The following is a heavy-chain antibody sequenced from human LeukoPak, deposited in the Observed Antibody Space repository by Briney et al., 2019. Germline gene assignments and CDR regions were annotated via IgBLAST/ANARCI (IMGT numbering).Heavy chain of an antibody. Sequence: GGSLRLSCAASGFTFSSYEMNWVRQAPGKGLEWVSYISGSGSTIYYADSVKGRFTISRDNAKNSLYLQMNSLRAEDTAVYYCARVLLHSPGSFDYWGQGTLVTVFS. J-gene: IGHJ4*02. V-gene: IGHV3-48*03. CDR2: ISGSGSTI. D-gene: IGHD2/OR15-2a*01. CDR1: GFTFSSYE. CDR3: ARVLLHSPGSFDY.